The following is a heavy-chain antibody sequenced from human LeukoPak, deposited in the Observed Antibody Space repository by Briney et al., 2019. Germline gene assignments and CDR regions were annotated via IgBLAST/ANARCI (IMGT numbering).Heavy chain of an antibody. V-gene: IGHV1-18*01. CDR1: GYTFTSYG. CDR3: ARFRSSGWYRDYYYYGMDV. CDR2: ISAYNGNT. D-gene: IGHD6-13*01. Sequence: GASVKVSCKASGYTFTSYGISWVRQAPGQGLEWMGWISAYNGNTNYAQKLQGRVTMTTDTSTSTAYMELRSLRSDDTAVYYCARFRSSGWYRDYYYYGMDVWGQGTTVTVSS. J-gene: IGHJ6*02.